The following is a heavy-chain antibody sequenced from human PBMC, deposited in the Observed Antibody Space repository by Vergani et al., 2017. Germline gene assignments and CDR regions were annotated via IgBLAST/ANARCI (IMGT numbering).Heavy chain of an antibody. CDR1: GFTFSSYW. V-gene: IGHV3-7*03. CDR3: ARVGTVTTYYYYGMDV. D-gene: IGHD4-17*01. Sequence: EVQLVESGGGLVQPGGSLRLSCAASGFTFSSYWMSWVRQAPGKGLEGVANIKQDGSEKYYVDSVKGRFTISRDNAKNSLYLQMNSLRAEDTAVYYCARVGTVTTYYYYGMDVWGQGTTVTVSS. J-gene: IGHJ6*02. CDR2: IKQDGSEK.